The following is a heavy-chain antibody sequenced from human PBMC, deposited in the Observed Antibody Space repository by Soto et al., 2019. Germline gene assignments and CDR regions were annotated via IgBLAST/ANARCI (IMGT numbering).Heavy chain of an antibody. CDR2: INHSGST. D-gene: IGHD3-3*01. J-gene: IGHJ4*02. Sequence: QVQLQQWGAGLLKPSETLSLTCAVYGGSFSGYYWSWIRQPPGKGLEWIGEINHSGSTNYNPSLKSRVTISVDTSKNQFSLKLSSVTAADTAVYYCARTLNHRSGYFRWGQGTLVTVSS. CDR1: GGSFSGYY. CDR3: ARTLNHRSGYFR. V-gene: IGHV4-34*01.